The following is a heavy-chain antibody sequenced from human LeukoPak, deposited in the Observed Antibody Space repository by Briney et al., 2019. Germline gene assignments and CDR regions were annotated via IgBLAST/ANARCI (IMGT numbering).Heavy chain of an antibody. Sequence: GGSLRLSCAASRFTFSSHWVHWVRQAPGKGLVWVSRINGDGSNTTYADSVKGRFTISRDNAKNTLYLQMNSLRAEDTAVYHCARSKSGYSTDAFDIWGQGTRVTVSS. CDR2: INGDGSNT. J-gene: IGHJ3*02. CDR1: RFTFSSHW. CDR3: ARSKSGYSTDAFDI. D-gene: IGHD6-13*01. V-gene: IGHV3-74*03.